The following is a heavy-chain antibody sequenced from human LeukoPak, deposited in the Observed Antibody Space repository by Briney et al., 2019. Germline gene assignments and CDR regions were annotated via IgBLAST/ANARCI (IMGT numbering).Heavy chain of an antibody. D-gene: IGHD6-13*01. Sequence: GGSLRLSCAASGFTFSSYGMIWVRQAPGKGLEWISYISSSSNTTYYADSVKGRFTISRDNDKNSLYLQLSSLRAEDTAVHYCARDPGFMRAAACGDYWGQGTLVSASS. V-gene: IGHV3-48*01. CDR1: GFTFSSYG. CDR2: ISSSSNTT. CDR3: ARDPGFMRAAACGDY. J-gene: IGHJ4*02.